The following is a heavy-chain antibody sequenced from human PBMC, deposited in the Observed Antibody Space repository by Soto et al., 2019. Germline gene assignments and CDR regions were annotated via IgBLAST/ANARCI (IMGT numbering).Heavy chain of an antibody. CDR3: ARCGSYEGHYYYYGMDV. Sequence: GGCLGLSCAASGFSFSSYWMDLVRQAPGKGLEWVAFISNDGSNKYYADSVKGRFTISRDNSKNTLYLQMNSLRAEDTAVYYCARCGSYEGHYYYYGMDVWGQGTTVTVSS. J-gene: IGHJ6*02. D-gene: IGHD1-26*01. CDR2: ISNDGSNK. CDR1: GFSFSSYW. V-gene: IGHV3-30*03.